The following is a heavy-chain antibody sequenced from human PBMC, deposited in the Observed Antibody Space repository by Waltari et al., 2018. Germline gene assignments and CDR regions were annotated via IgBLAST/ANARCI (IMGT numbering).Heavy chain of an antibody. D-gene: IGHD2-2*01. J-gene: IGHJ4*02. CDR2: IYHSGST. CDR3: ARVRSVVVPDFDY. V-gene: IGHV4-38-2*02. CDR1: GYSISSGYY. Sequence: QVQLQESGPGLVKPSETLSLTCTVSGYSISSGYYWGWIRQPPGKGLEWIGSIYHSGSTYYNPSIKSRVTISVDTSKNQFSLKLSSVTAADTAVYYCARVRSVVVPDFDYWGQGTLVTVSS.